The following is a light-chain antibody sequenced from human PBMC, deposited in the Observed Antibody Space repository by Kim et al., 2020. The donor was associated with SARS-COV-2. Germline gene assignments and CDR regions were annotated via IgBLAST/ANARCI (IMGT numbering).Light chain of an antibody. CDR3: HQYNKWPPGT. CDR1: QSVRSG. CDR2: GAS. V-gene: IGKV3-15*01. Sequence: EIVMTQSPATLSVSPGERASLSCRASQSVRSGLAWYQQKPGQAPRLLIYGASTRATGIPARFSGSGSGTEFTLTISSLQSEDFAVYYCHQYNKWPPGTFGQGTKVDIK. J-gene: IGKJ1*01.